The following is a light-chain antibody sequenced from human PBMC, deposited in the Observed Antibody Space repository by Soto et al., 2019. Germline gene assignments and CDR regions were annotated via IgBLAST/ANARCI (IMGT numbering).Light chain of an antibody. CDR2: AVS. CDR1: SSDVGLYDY. CDR3: SSYAVSDTMI. Sequence: QSALTQPASVSGSPGQSITISCTGTSSDVGLYDYVSWYQQHPGKAPQLMIYAVSNRPSGVSNRFSASKSGNTASLFISGLQAEDEADYYCSSYAVSDTMIFGGGTKVTVL. V-gene: IGLV2-23*02. J-gene: IGLJ2*01.